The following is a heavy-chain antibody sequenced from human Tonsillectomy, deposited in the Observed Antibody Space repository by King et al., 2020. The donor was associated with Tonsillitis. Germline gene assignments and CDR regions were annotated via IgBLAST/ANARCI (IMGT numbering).Heavy chain of an antibody. J-gene: IGHJ4*02. D-gene: IGHD6-19*01. V-gene: IGHV6-1*01. CDR1: GDSVSGNSGG. Sequence: VQLQQSGPGLLKPSQTLSLTCAISGDSVSGNSGGWNWIRQSPSRGLEWLGRTYYQSTWYNEYAVSVKSRITINPDTSKNQFSLQLNSVTPEDTAVYYCARGWFSSGYDYWGQGTLVTVSS. CDR2: TYYQSTWYN. CDR3: ARGWFSSGYDY.